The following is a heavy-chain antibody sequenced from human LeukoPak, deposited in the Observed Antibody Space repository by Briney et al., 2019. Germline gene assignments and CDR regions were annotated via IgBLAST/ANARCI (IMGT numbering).Heavy chain of an antibody. V-gene: IGHV3-74*01. CDR2: INSDGSST. D-gene: IGHD6-19*01. J-gene: IGHJ4*02. CDR3: ARDRAVAGVDY. CDR1: GFTFSSYR. Sequence: GGSLRLSCAASGFTFSSYRMHWVRQAPGKGLVWVSRINSDGSSTSYADSVKGRFSISRDNAKNTLYLQMNSLRAADTAVYYCARDRAVAGVDYWGQGTLVTVSS.